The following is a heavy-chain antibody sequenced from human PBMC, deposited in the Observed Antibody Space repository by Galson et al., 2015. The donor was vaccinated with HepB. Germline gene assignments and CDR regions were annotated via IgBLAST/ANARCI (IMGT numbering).Heavy chain of an antibody. Sequence: SVKVSCKASGYTFTSYGISWVRQAPGQGLEWMGWISAYNGNTNYAQKLQGRVTMTTDTSTSTAYMELRSLRSDDTAVYYCARDWYPRIAAAGTGGGYWGQGTLVTVSS. V-gene: IGHV1-18*04. J-gene: IGHJ4*02. CDR2: ISAYNGNT. CDR3: ARDWYPRIAAAGTGGGY. D-gene: IGHD6-13*01. CDR1: GYTFTSYG.